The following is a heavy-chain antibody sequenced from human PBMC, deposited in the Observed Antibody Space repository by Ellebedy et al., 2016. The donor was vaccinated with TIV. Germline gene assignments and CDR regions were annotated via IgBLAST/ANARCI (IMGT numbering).Heavy chain of an antibody. V-gene: IGHV3-23*01. Sequence: GGSLRLSXAASGFIFNNYAMSWARQAPGKGLEWVSTVNGNGGGTFYADSVKGRFTISRDNSKNTLYLQMNSLRAEDTAVYYCARDRLGATLGFDYWGQGTLVTVSS. CDR1: GFIFNNYA. J-gene: IGHJ4*02. CDR3: ARDRLGATLGFDY. D-gene: IGHD1-26*01. CDR2: VNGNGGGT.